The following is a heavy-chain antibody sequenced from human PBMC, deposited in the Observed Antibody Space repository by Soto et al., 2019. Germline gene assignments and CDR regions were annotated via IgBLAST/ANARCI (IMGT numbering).Heavy chain of an antibody. Sequence: WETLSLTCTVSGGSISSSSYYWGWIRQPPGKGLEWIGSIYYSGSTYYNPSLKSRVTISVDTSKNQFSLKLSSVTAADTVVYYCASRTNTGFDYWGQGTLVTVSS. V-gene: IGHV4-39*01. CDR1: GGSISSSSYY. D-gene: IGHD1-1*01. J-gene: IGHJ4*02. CDR3: ASRTNTGFDY. CDR2: IYYSGST.